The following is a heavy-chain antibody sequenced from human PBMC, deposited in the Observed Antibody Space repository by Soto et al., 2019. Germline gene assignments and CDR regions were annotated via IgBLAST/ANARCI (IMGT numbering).Heavy chain of an antibody. CDR3: ARGGVVVVPAAMQDNWFDP. V-gene: IGHV4-30-2*01. J-gene: IGHJ5*02. CDR2: IYHSGST. D-gene: IGHD2-2*01. Sequence: QLQLQESGSGLVKPSQTLSLTCAVSGGSISSGGYSWSWIRQPPGKGLEWIGYIYHSGSTYYNPSLKSRVTISVDRYKNQFSRKLSSVTAADTAVYYCARGGVVVVPAAMQDNWFDPWGQGTLVTVSS. CDR1: GGSISSGGYS.